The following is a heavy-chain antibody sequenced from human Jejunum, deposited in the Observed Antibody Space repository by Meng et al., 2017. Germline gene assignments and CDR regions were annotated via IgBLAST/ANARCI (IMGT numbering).Heavy chain of an antibody. Sequence: SLKISCAASGFTFDDYAMHWVRQAPGRGLEWVSLISWNSGSMGYADSVKGRFTISRDNAKNSLYLQLNSLRAEDTALYYCARTFGTGYFDYWGQGTLVTVSS. CDR1: GFTFDDYA. D-gene: IGHD2-8*02. V-gene: IGHV3-9*01. J-gene: IGHJ4*02. CDR2: ISWNSGSM. CDR3: ARTFGTGYFDY.